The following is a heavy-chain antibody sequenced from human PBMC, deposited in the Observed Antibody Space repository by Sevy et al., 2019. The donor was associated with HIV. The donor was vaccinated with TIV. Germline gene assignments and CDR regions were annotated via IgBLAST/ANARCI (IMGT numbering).Heavy chain of an antibody. D-gene: IGHD6-19*01. CDR3: ASGSSVWYMQFDY. CDR2: IGAYNGNT. CDR1: GYTFTTYG. V-gene: IGHV1-18*01. J-gene: IGHJ4*02. Sequence: ASVKVSCKASGYTFTTYGISWVRQAPGQGLEWMGWIGAYNGNTNYAQKFQGRVTMTTDTSTSTAYMELRSRRSDDAAVSVWASGSSVWYMQFDYWGQGTLVTVSS.